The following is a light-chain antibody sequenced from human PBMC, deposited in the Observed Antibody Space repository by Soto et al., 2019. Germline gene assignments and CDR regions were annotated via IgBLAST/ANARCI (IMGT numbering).Light chain of an antibody. V-gene: IGKV3-15*01. CDR2: GAF. CDR3: QQYNDWPLT. CDR1: QSVSSSY. J-gene: IGKJ1*01. Sequence: EFVLTQSPGTLSLSPGERVTLSCRPSQSVSSSYLAWYQQKPGQAPRLLIYGAFTRATGIPTRFSGTGSGTEFTLTSSSLQSEDFALYYCQQYNDWPLTFGQGTKVDIK.